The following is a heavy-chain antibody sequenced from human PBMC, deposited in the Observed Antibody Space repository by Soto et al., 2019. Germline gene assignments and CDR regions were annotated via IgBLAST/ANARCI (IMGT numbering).Heavy chain of an antibody. V-gene: IGHV3-30*03. CDR1: GFSFSNYG. CDR2: ISSDGGDK. D-gene: IGHD2-2*01. CDR3: AIRGYQYAFDI. Sequence: QLVESGGGVVQPGRSLRLSCAASGFSFSNYGMHWVRQAPGKGLEWVAVISSDGGDKYYADSVKGRFTISRDNSKNTLYLQMNSLRPEDTAMFYCAIRGYQYAFDIWGQGTMVTVSS. J-gene: IGHJ3*02.